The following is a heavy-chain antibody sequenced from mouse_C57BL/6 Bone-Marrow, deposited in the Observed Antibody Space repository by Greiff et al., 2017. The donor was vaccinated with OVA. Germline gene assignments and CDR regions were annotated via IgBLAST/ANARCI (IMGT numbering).Heavy chain of an antibody. V-gene: IGHV1-36*01. J-gene: IGHJ2*01. CDR1: GFTFTDYY. D-gene: IGHD2-3*01. CDR3: RVYDGYYADY. CDR2: VYPYNGGT. Sequence: DVHLVESGPVLVKPGPSVKISCKASGFTFTDYYMHWVKQSHGQSLEWIGLVYPYNGGTSYNQKFKGKATLTVDKSSSTAYMALNSLTSEDSAVYYCRVYDGYYADYWGQGTTLTVSS.